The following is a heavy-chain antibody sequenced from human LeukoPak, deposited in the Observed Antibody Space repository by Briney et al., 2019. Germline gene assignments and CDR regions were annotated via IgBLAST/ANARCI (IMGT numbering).Heavy chain of an antibody. CDR1: GGTFSSYT. CDR3: ASGVGYYDSSGYYYSPIEC. CDR2: IIPILGIA. J-gene: IGHJ4*02. V-gene: IGHV1-69*02. D-gene: IGHD3-22*01. Sequence: ASVKVSCKASGGTFSSYTISWVRQAPGQGLEWMGRIIPILGIANYAQKFQGRVTITADKSTSTAHMELSSLRSEDTAVYYCASGVGYYDSSGYYYSPIECWGQGTLVTVSS.